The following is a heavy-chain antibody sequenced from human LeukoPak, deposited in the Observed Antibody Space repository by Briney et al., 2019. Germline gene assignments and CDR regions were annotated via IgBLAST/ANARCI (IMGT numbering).Heavy chain of an antibody. CDR3: ASDREWELQSSRYFDY. CDR2: IYYSGSTY. Sequence: PSETLSLTCTVSGGSISSGGYYWSWIRQPPGKGLEWIGYIYYSGSTYYYNPSLESRVTISLDTSKNQFSLKLNSLTAADTAVYYCASDREWELQSSRYFDYWGQGTLVTVSS. J-gene: IGHJ4*02. CDR1: GGSISSGGYY. V-gene: IGHV4-61*08. D-gene: IGHD1-26*01.